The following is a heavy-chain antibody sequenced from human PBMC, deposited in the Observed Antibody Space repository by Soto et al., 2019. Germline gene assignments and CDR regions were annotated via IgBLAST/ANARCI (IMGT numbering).Heavy chain of an antibody. J-gene: IGHJ4*02. CDR3: VEESGGSGRENDFDT. CDR2: ISGDGSAT. D-gene: IGHD2-15*01. Sequence: EVKLLESGGGLVQPGESLRLSCAASGFRFWTYSMSWVRQAPGKGLEWVSGISGDGSATSYADSLKGRFTVSRDNSNNVVYLQRESLRPEDTAIYYCVEESGGSGRENDFDTWGQGTQVTVSS. V-gene: IGHV3-23*01. CDR1: GFRFWTYS.